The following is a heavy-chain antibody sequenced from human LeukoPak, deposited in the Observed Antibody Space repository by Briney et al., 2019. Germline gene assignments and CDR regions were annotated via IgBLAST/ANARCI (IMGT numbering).Heavy chain of an antibody. V-gene: IGHV1-69*06. D-gene: IGHD3-10*01. CDR2: IIPIFGTA. Sequence: GSSVKVSCKASGGTFSSYAISWVRQAPGQGLEWMGGIIPIFGTANYAQKFQGRVTITADKSTSTAYMELSSLRSEDTAVYYCAREVRYGSGRHYYYYMDVWGKGTTVTISS. CDR3: AREVRYGSGRHYYYYMDV. J-gene: IGHJ6*03. CDR1: GGTFSSYA.